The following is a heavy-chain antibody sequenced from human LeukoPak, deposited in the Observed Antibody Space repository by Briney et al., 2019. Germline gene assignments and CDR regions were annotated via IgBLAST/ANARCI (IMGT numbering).Heavy chain of an antibody. J-gene: IGHJ6*03. CDR2: INHSGST. D-gene: IGHD4-17*01. CDR3: ARLVGKGDYSRYYYYYYMDV. V-gene: IGHV4-39*07. CDR1: GGSISSGSYY. Sequence: SETLSLTCTVSGGSISSGSYYWSWIRQPPGKGLEWIGEINHSGSTNYNPSLKSRVTISVDTSKNQFSLKLSSVTAADTAVYYCARLVGKGDYSRYYYYYYMDVWGKGTTVTISS.